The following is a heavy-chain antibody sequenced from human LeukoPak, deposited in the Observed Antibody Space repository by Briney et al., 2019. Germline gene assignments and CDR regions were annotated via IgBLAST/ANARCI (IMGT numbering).Heavy chain of an antibody. J-gene: IGHJ4*02. V-gene: IGHV3-23*01. CDR2: ISASGGST. Sequence: AGGSLRLSCAASGFTFSSYAMSWVRQAPGKGLDWVSAISASGGSTSYADSVKGRFTFSRDNSKKTLYLKMNSLRAVDTAVYYCAKHTSGYDSIDWGQGTLVTVSS. D-gene: IGHD5-12*01. CDR3: AKHTSGYDSID. CDR1: GFTFSSYA.